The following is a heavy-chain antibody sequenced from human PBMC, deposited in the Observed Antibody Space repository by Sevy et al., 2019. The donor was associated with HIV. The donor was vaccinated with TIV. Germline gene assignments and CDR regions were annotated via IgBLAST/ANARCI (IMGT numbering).Heavy chain of an antibody. CDR1: GFTFSSYA. V-gene: IGHV3-23*01. Sequence: GGSLRLSCAASGFTFSSYAMSWVRQAPGKGLEWVSAISGSGGSTYYADSVKGRFTISRDNSKNTLYLQMNSLRAEDTAVYCCSRAYYYGAPYDAFDIWGQGTMVTVSS. CDR3: SRAYYYGAPYDAFDI. CDR2: ISGSGGST. D-gene: IGHD3-10*01. J-gene: IGHJ3*02.